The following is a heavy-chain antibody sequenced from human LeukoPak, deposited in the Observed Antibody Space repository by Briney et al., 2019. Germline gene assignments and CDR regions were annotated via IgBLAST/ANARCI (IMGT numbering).Heavy chain of an antibody. D-gene: IGHD3-10*01. Sequence: GGSLRLSCAASGFTVSSNYMTWVRQAPGKGVEWVAFIRYEGSNKYYADSLKGRFTISRDNSKNTLYLQMNSLRAEDTAVYYCAKGNIRFGESPFDYWGQGTLVIVSS. CDR2: IRYEGSNK. J-gene: IGHJ4*02. CDR1: GFTVSSNY. CDR3: AKGNIRFGESPFDY. V-gene: IGHV3-30*02.